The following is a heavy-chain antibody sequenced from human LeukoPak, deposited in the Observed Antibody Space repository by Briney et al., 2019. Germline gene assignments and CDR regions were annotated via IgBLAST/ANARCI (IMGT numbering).Heavy chain of an antibody. CDR3: ASLFSSGPLGGP. CDR1: GFTFATSA. CDR2: INPSGGST. V-gene: IGHV1-46*01. D-gene: IGHD3-22*01. J-gene: IGHJ5*02. Sequence: ASVKVSCKASGFTFATSAVQWVRQAPGQGLEWMGIINPSGGSTSYAQKFQGRVTMTRDTSTSTVYMELSSLRSEDTAVYYCASLFSSGPLGGPWGQGTLVTVSS.